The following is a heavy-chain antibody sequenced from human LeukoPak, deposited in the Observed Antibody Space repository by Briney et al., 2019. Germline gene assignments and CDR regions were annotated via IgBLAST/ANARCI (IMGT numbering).Heavy chain of an antibody. D-gene: IGHD4-17*01. CDR2: IIPIFGTA. V-gene: IGHV1-69*13. CDR3: ARETPDYGDDY. J-gene: IGHJ4*02. CDR1: GYTFTGYY. Sequence: GASAKVSCKASGYTFTGYYMHWVRQAPGQGLEWMGGIIPIFGTANYAQKFQGRVTITADESTSTAYMELSSLRSEDTAVYYCARETPDYGDDYWGQGTLVTVSS.